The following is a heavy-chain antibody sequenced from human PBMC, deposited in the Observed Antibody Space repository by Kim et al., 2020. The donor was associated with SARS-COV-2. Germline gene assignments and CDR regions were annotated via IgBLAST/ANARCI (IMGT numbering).Heavy chain of an antibody. J-gene: IGHJ4*02. D-gene: IGHD3-10*01. Sequence: YAPQLQGRVTMTTDPSTSTAYMGLRSLRSDDTAVYYCARVGDGSGIYFDYWGQGTLVTVSS. CDR3: ARVGDGSGIYFDY. V-gene: IGHV1-18*01.